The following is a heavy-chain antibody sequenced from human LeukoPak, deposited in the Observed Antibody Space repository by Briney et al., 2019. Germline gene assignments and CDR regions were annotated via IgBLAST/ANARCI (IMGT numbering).Heavy chain of an antibody. J-gene: IGHJ6*02. CDR2: ISYDGSNK. CDR3: ARDVWQLGMDV. D-gene: IGHD2-15*01. Sequence: PGGSLRLSCAASGFTFSSYAMHWVRQAPGKGLEWVAVISYDGSNKHYADSVKGRFTISRDNSKNTLYLQMNSLRAEDTAVYYCARDVWQLGMDVWGQGTTVTVSS. V-gene: IGHV3-30*04. CDR1: GFTFSSYA.